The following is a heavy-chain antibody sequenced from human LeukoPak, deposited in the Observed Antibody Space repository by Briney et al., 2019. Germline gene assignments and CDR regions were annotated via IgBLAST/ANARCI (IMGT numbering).Heavy chain of an antibody. CDR3: AKDIVRDRWYGSGRGYFDY. J-gene: IGHJ4*02. D-gene: IGHD3-10*01. V-gene: IGHV3-9*01. Sequence: PGGSLRLSCAASGFTFDDYAVHWVRQAPGKGLEWVSGISWNSGSIGYADSVKGRFTISRDNAKNSLYLQMNSLRAEDTALYYCAKDIVRDRWYGSGRGYFDYWGQGTLVTVSS. CDR1: GFTFDDYA. CDR2: ISWNSGSI.